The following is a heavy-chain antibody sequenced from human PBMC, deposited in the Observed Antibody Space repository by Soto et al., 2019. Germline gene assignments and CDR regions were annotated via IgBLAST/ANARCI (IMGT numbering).Heavy chain of an antibody. D-gene: IGHD1-26*01. CDR1: GGSISSGGYY. Sequence: QVQLQESGPGLVKPSQTLSLTCTVSGGSISSGGYYWSWIRQHPGKGLEWIGYSYYSGSTYYNPSLKSRVTISVDTSKNQFSLKLSSVTAADTAVYYCARVRGVGATVRLWFDPWGQGTLVTVSS. CDR2: SYYSGST. J-gene: IGHJ5*02. V-gene: IGHV4-31*03. CDR3: ARVRGVGATVRLWFDP.